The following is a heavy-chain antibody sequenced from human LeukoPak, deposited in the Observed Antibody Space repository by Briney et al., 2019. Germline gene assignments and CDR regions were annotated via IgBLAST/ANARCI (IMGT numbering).Heavy chain of an antibody. CDR2: LSWNSGGI. CDR3: AKDVRSVNTGVDD. D-gene: IGHD5/OR15-5a*01. J-gene: IGHJ4*02. CDR1: GFTFDDYA. V-gene: IGHV3-9*01. Sequence: PGGSLRLSCAASGFTFDDYAMHWVRQGPGKGLEWVSGLSWNSGGIGYADSVKGRFTISRDNAKNSLYLQMNSLRPEDAALYYCAKDVRSVNTGVDDWGQGTLVTVSS.